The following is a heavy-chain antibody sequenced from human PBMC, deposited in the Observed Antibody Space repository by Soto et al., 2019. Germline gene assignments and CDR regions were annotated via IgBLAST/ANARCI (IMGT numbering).Heavy chain of an antibody. J-gene: IGHJ4*02. V-gene: IGHV4-34*01. D-gene: IGHD3-10*01. CDR3: ARGRIMVRGVIDY. Sequence: LSLTCAVYGGSFSGYYWSWIRQPPGKGLEWIGEINHSGSTNYNPSLKSRVTISVDTSKNQLSLKLSSVTAADTAVYYCARGRIMVRGVIDYWGQGTLVTVSS. CDR1: GGSFSGYY. CDR2: INHSGST.